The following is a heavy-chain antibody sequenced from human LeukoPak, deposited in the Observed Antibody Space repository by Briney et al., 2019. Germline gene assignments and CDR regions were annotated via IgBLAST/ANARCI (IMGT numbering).Heavy chain of an antibody. D-gene: IGHD3-22*01. CDR1: GYIFNTYA. Sequence: ASVKASCKASGYIFNTYAMNWVRQAPGQGLEWMGWINTDTGNPTYAQGFAGRFVFSLDTSVSTAYLQINNLKPEDTAVYFCARVKIDWHFDLWGRGTLVTVSS. CDR3: ARVKIDWHFDL. CDR2: INTDTGNP. V-gene: IGHV7-4-1*02. J-gene: IGHJ2*01.